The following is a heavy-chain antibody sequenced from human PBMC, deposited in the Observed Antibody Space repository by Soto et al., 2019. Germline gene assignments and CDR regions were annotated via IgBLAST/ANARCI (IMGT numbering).Heavy chain of an antibody. Sequence: SETLSLTSTVSSGSISSSSYYWGWIRQPPGKGLEWIGSIYYSGSTYYNPSLKSRVTICVDTSKNQFSLKLSSVTAADTAVYYCARVPLSGDDILTASWFDPWGQGTLVTVS. CDR1: SGSISSSSYY. V-gene: IGHV4-39*07. D-gene: IGHD3-9*01. CDR3: ARVPLSGDDILTASWFDP. CDR2: IYYSGST. J-gene: IGHJ5*02.